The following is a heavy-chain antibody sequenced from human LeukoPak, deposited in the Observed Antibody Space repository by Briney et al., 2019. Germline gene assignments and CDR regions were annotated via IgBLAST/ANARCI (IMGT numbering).Heavy chain of an antibody. J-gene: IGHJ3*02. CDR2: ISWNSGSI. CDR3: AKGGGYTNHDSFDI. Sequence: GGSLRLSYAASGFTFHDYAMHWVRQAPGKGLEWVSGISWNSGSIGYADSVKGRFTISRDNAKNSLYLQMHSLRAEDMALYYCAKGGGYTNHDSFDIWGQGTMVTVSS. CDR1: GFTFHDYA. V-gene: IGHV3-9*03. D-gene: IGHD5-12*01.